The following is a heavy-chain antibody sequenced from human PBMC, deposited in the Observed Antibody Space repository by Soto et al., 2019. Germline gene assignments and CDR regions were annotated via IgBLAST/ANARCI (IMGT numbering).Heavy chain of an antibody. D-gene: IGHD3-10*01. CDR2: ISGSGAST. CDR3: AKWISGSSPSYGMDV. V-gene: IGHV3-23*01. Sequence: EVQLLESGGGLVQPGGSLRLSCAASGFTFRSYAMSWVRQAPGKGLEWVSAISGSGASTYCADSVKGRFTISRDNSKNTLYLQMNSLRAEDTAVYYCAKWISGSSPSYGMDVWGQGTTVTLSS. J-gene: IGHJ6*02. CDR1: GFTFRSYA.